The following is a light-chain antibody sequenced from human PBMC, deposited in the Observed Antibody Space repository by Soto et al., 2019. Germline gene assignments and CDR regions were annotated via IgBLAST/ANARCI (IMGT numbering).Light chain of an antibody. Sequence: DIQMTQSPSTLSASVGDRVTITCRASQTIDSWLAWYQQRPGKPPNLLIYKASTLESGVPSRFSGSGSGTECTLTINSLQPDDFATYYCQQYHIYSGTFGQGTKVEIK. CDR2: KAS. CDR1: QTIDSW. J-gene: IGKJ1*01. V-gene: IGKV1-5*03. CDR3: QQYHIYSGT.